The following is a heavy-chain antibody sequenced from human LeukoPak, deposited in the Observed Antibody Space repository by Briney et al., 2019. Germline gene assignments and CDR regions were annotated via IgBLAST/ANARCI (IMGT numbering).Heavy chain of an antibody. J-gene: IGHJ3*02. D-gene: IGHD3-22*01. CDR2: IYYSGST. V-gene: IGHV4-59*08. Sequence: SETLSLTCTVSGGSISSYYWSWIRQPPGKGLEWIGYIYYSGSTNYNPSLKSRVTISVDTSKNQFSLKLSSVTAADTAVYYCARLIGSSSSGHYGAFDIWGQGTMVTVSS. CDR1: GGSISSYY. CDR3: ARLIGSSSSGHYGAFDI.